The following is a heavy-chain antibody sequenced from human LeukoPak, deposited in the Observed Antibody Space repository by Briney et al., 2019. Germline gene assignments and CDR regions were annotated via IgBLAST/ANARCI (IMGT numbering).Heavy chain of an antibody. CDR3: AKDLYYYGSGSYNPPPGWYFDL. V-gene: IGHV3-23*01. CDR1: GFTFSSYA. J-gene: IGHJ2*01. CDR2: ISGSGGST. D-gene: IGHD3-10*01. Sequence: GGSLRLSCAASGFTFSSYAMSWVRQAPGKGLEWVSAISGSGGSTYYADSVKGRFTISRDNSKNTLYLQMNSLRAEDTAVYYCAKDLYYYGSGSYNPPPGWYFDLWGRGTLVTVSS.